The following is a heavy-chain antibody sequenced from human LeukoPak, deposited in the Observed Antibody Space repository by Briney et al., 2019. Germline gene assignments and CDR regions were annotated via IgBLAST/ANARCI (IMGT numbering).Heavy chain of an antibody. Sequence: ASVKVSCKASGYTITSYDINWVRQATGQGLEWMGWMNPNTGNTGYAQKFQGRITITRDISINTAYMELSSLRSDDTAVYYCARVPTLEIYYYYHYMDVWGKGTTVTVSS. V-gene: IGHV1-8*03. D-gene: IGHD1-1*01. CDR2: MNPNTGNT. CDR1: GYTITSYD. CDR3: ARVPTLEIYYYYHYMDV. J-gene: IGHJ6*03.